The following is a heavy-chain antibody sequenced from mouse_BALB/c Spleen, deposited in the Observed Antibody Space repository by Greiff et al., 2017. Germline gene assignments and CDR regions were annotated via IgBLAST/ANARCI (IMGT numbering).Heavy chain of an antibody. CDR2: IAPGSGST. V-gene: IGHV1S41*01. Sequence: DLVKPGASVKLSCKASGYTFTSYWINWIKQRPGQGLEWIGRIAPGSGSTYYNAMFKGKATLTVDTSSSTAYIQLSSLSSEDSAVYFCARGHLYAMDYWGQGTSVTVSS. CDR1: GYTFTSYW. CDR3: ARGHLYAMDY. J-gene: IGHJ4*01.